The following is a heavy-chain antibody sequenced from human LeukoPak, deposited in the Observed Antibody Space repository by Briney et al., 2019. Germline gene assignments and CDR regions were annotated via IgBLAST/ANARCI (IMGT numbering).Heavy chain of an antibody. CDR2: IYHSGST. CDR1: GGSISSGGYS. J-gene: IGHJ4*02. Sequence: PSETLSLTCAVSGGSISSGGYSWSWIRQPPGRGLEWIGYIYHSGSTYYNPSLKSRVTISVDRSKNQFSLKLSSVTAADTAVYYCARVDGYSYSVDYWGQGTLVTVSS. D-gene: IGHD5-18*01. V-gene: IGHV4-30-2*01. CDR3: ARVDGYSYSVDY.